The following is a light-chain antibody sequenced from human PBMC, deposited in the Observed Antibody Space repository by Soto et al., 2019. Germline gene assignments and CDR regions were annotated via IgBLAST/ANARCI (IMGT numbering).Light chain of an antibody. CDR1: SSNVGSYKL. CDR3: CSSGGSPTYV. CDR2: EVN. V-gene: IGLV2-23*02. J-gene: IGLJ1*01. Sequence: QSVLTQPASVSGSPGQSITISCTGTSSNVGSYKLASWYQQHPGKAPKLMILEVNKRPSGVSNRFSGSKSGNTASLTISGLKVEDEADYYCCSSGGSPTYVFGTGTKVTVL.